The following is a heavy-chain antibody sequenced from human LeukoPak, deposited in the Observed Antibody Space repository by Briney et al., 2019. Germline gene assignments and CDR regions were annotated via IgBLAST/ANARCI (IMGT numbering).Heavy chain of an antibody. CDR1: GGSISSGNYY. CDR2: IYHSGST. V-gene: IGHV4-30-2*01. D-gene: IGHD6-13*01. CDR3: ARGAPGAAAASRGRGAFDI. Sequence: SVTLSLTCTVSGGSISSGNYYWSWIRQPPGKGLEWIGYIYHSGSTYYNPSLKSRVTISVDRSKNQFSLKLSSVTAVDTAVYYCARGAPGAAAASRGRGAFDIWGQGAMVTVSS. J-gene: IGHJ3*02.